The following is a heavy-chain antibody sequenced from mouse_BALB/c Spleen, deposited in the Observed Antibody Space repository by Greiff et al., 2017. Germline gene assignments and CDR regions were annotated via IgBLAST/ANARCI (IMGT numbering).Heavy chain of an antibody. V-gene: IGHV1S22*01. D-gene: IGHD2-13*01. CDR3: TRGEDAMDY. Sequence: LKQPGSELVRPGASVKLSCKASGYTFTSYWMHWVKQRHGQGLEWIGNIYPGSGSTNYDEKFKSKGTLTVDTSSSTAYMHLSSLTSEDSAVYYCTRGEDAMDYWGQGTSVTVSS. CDR1: GYTFTSYW. CDR2: IYPGSGST. J-gene: IGHJ4*01.